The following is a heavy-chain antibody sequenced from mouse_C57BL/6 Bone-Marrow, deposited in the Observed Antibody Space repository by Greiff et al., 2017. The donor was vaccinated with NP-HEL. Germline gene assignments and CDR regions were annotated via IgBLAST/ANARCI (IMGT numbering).Heavy chain of an antibody. J-gene: IGHJ2*01. CDR2: ISSGSSTS. CDR1: GFTFSDYG. CDR3: ARGLRGDYFDY. Sequence: EVQRVESGGGLVKPGGSLKLSCAASGFTFSDYGMHWVRQAPEKGLEWVAYISSGSSTSNYADTVKGRFTISRDNAKNTLFLQMTSLTSEDTAMYYCARGLRGDYFDYWGQGTTLTVSS. D-gene: IGHD2-4*01. V-gene: IGHV5-17*01.